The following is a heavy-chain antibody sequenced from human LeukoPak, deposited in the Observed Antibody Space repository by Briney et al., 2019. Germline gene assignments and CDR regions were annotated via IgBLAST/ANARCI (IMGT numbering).Heavy chain of an antibody. J-gene: IGHJ5*02. Sequence: SETLSLTCAVSGGSISSGGYSWSWIRQPPGKGLEWIGEINHSGSTNYNPSLKSRVTISVDTSKNQFSLKLSSVTAADTAVYYCARGGPWHRPRREQQLVLGRVQNWFDPWGQGTLVTVSS. CDR3: ARGGPWHRPRREQQLVLGRVQNWFDP. CDR2: INHSGST. D-gene: IGHD6-13*01. CDR1: GGSISSGGYS. V-gene: IGHV4-34*01.